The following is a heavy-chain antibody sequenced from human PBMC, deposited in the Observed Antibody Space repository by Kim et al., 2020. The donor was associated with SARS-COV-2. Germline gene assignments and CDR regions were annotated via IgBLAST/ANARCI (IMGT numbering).Heavy chain of an antibody. CDR1: GFTFSNAW. J-gene: IGHJ4*02. CDR2: IKSKTDGGTT. D-gene: IGHD4-17*01. CDR3: TTDDYGDVGYFDY. V-gene: IGHV3-15*01. Sequence: GGSLRLSCAASGFTFSNAWMSWVRQAPGKGLEWVGRIKSKTDGGTTDYAAPVKGRFTISRDDSKNTLYLQMNSLKTEDTAVYYCTTDDYGDVGYFDYWGQGTLVTVSS.